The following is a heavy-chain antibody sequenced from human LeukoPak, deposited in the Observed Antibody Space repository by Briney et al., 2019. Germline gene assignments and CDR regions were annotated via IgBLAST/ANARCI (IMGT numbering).Heavy chain of an antibody. V-gene: IGHV3-23*01. CDR3: AKDESEKWELPEYFQH. J-gene: IGHJ1*01. CDR1: GFTFSSYA. D-gene: IGHD1-26*01. Sequence: PGGSLRLSCAASGFTFSSYAMSWVRQAPGKGLEWVSAISGSGGSTYYADSVKGRFTISRDSSKNTLYLQMNSLRAEDTAVYYCAKDESEKWELPEYFQHWGQGTLVTVSS. CDR2: ISGSGGST.